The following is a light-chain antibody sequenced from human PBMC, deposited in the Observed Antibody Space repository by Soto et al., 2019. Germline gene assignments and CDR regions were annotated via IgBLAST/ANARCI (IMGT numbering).Light chain of an antibody. CDR3: QQSSNYPWT. CDR1: HIISSW. Sequence: DIQMTQSPSTLSASVGDRVTITCRASHIISSWLAWYQQKPGKAPKLLIYEASNLESGVPSRFSGSGSGTEFTLTISSLQPDDFATYYCQQSSNYPWTFGQGTKVEIK. CDR2: EAS. V-gene: IGKV1-5*03. J-gene: IGKJ1*01.